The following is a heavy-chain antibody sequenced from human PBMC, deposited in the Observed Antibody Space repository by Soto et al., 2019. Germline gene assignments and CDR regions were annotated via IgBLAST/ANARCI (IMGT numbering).Heavy chain of an antibody. V-gene: IGHV4-34*01. CDR3: ARGLISGSHYSGGFYDLDT. CDR2: INHSGSA. J-gene: IGHJ5*02. CDR1: GGSFSGYI. D-gene: IGHD1-26*01. Sequence: TLSLTCAVYGGSFSGYIWSWIRQTPGKGLQWIGQINHSGSANYNPSLKSRVTISVHTSNSQFSLELSSVTAADTAVYYCARGLISGSHYSGGFYDLDTWGQGTLVTLAS.